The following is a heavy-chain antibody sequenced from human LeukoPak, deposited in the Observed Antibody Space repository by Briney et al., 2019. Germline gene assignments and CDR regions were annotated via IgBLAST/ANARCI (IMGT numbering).Heavy chain of an antibody. V-gene: IGHV1-69*04. J-gene: IGHJ4*02. CDR3: ARDIGICSSTSCLSYGLFDY. CDR2: IIPILGIA. Sequence: ASVKVSCKASGGTFSSYAISWVRQAPGQGLEWMGRIIPILGIANYAQKFQGRVTITADKSTSTAYMELSGLRSEDTAAYYCARDIGICSSTSCLSYGLFDYWAREPWSPSPQ. CDR1: GGTFSSYA. D-gene: IGHD2-2*01.